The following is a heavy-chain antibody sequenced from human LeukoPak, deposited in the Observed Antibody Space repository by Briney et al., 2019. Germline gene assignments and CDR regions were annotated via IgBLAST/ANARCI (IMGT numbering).Heavy chain of an antibody. D-gene: IGHD3-22*01. CDR3: AKDQVWIVVGSFDY. V-gene: IGHV3-23*01. CDR2: ISGSGGST. Sequence: GGSLRLSCAASGFTFSSYAMSWVRQAPGKGLEWVSGISGSGGSTYYADSVKGRFTTSRDNSKNTLYLQMTSLRAEDTAVYYCAKDQVWIVVGSFDYWGQGTLVTVSS. CDR1: GFTFSSYA. J-gene: IGHJ4*02.